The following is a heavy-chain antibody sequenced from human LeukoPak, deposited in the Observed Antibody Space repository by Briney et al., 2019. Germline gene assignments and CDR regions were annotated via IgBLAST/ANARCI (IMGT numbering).Heavy chain of an antibody. CDR2: INPNSGGT. Sequence: ASVKVSCKASGYTFTGYYMHWVRQAPGQGLEWMGWINPNSGGTNYAQKFQGRVTMTRDTSISTAYMELSRLRSDDTAVYYCARNYYDSSGYYGFGPYVAFDIWGQGTMVTVSS. D-gene: IGHD3-22*01. CDR3: ARNYYDSSGYYGFGPYVAFDI. J-gene: IGHJ3*02. CDR1: GYTFTGYY. V-gene: IGHV1-2*02.